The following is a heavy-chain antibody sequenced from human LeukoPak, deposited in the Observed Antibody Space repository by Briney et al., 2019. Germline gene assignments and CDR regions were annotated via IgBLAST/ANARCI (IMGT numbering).Heavy chain of an antibody. V-gene: IGHV3-13*01. Sequence: GGSLRLSCAASGFSFSSHDMHWVRQPTGKGLEWVSVIGTAGNTYYADSVKGRFTISRENAKNSLYLQMDNLRAGDTAVYYCARSKSYSSGWTDFDHWGQGTLVTVSS. CDR2: IGTAGNT. J-gene: IGHJ4*02. CDR1: GFSFSSHD. D-gene: IGHD6-19*01. CDR3: ARSKSYSSGWTDFDH.